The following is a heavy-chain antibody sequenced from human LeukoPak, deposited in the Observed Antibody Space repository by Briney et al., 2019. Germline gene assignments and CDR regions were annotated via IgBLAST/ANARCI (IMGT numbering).Heavy chain of an antibody. CDR2: ISAYNGNT. D-gene: IGHD4-11*01. CDR3: ARDGPPYSNYPMFLRFDP. CDR1: GYTFTSYG. V-gene: IGHV1-18*01. Sequence: AASVKVSCKASGYTFTSYGISWVRQAPGQGLEWMGWISAYNGNTNYAQKLQGRVTMTTDTSTSTAYMELRSLRSDDTAVYYCARDGPPYSNYPMFLRFDPWGQGTLVTVSS. J-gene: IGHJ5*02.